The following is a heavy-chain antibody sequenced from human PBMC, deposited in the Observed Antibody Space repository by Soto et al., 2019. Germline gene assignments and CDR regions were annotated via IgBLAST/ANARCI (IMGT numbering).Heavy chain of an antibody. CDR2: ISSSSSYI. J-gene: IGHJ4*02. D-gene: IGHD3-3*01. CDR3: ASLRVGPGAPGSQLRSLSDY. V-gene: IGHV3-21*01. Sequence: EVQLVESGGGLVKPGGSLRLSCAASGFTFSSYSMNWVRQAPGKGLEWVSSISSSSSYIYYADSVKGRFTISRDNAKNSLYLQMNRLRAEDTAVYYCASLRVGPGAPGSQLRSLSDYWGQGTLVTVSS. CDR1: GFTFSSYS.